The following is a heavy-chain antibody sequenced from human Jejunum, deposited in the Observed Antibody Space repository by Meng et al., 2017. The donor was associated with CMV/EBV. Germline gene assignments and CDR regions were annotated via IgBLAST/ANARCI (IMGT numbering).Heavy chain of an antibody. Sequence: SGFTFSNDPMHWVRQAPGEGLEWVAVIAYDGKVKLYADSVKGRFTIARDDSKNTLYLQMNSLRSDDTAMYYCARDPLRGYGDYFDYWGQGTLVTVSS. CDR1: GFTFSNDP. CDR2: IAYDGKVK. D-gene: IGHD3-22*01. V-gene: IGHV3-30*04. CDR3: ARDPLRGYGDYFDY. J-gene: IGHJ4*02.